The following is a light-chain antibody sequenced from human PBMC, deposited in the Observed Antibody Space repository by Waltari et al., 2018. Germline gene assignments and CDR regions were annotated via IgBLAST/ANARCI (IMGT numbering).Light chain of an antibody. J-gene: IGLJ2*01. V-gene: IGLV2-14*03. CDR2: DVS. Sequence: QSALTQPASVSGYPGQSITISCTGTSSDVGGYNYVPWYQQHPGKAPKLMIYDVSNRPSGVSNRFSGSKSGNTASLTISGLQAEDEADYYCSSYTSSSTVVFGGGTKLTVL. CDR3: SSYTSSSTVV. CDR1: SSDVGGYNY.